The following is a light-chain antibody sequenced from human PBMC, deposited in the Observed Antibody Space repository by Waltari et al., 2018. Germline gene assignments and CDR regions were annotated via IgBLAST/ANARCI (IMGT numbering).Light chain of an antibody. V-gene: IGLV3-1*01. CDR1: ILGNKY. Sequence: SFELTQPPSVSMSPGQTASIPCSGDILGNKYASWYQHKPGQSPLLVIYQDTKRPSGIPERVSGSKSGNAATLTISGTQAMDEADYYCQALGTGAWVFGGGTKLTVL. J-gene: IGLJ3*02. CDR2: QDT. CDR3: QALGTGAWV.